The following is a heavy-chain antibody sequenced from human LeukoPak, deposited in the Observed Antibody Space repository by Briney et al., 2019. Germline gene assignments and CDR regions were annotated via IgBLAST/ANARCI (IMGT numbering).Heavy chain of an antibody. CDR3: ARDRGYCSGGSCYSLSHPQYYFDY. Sequence: ASVKVSCKASGYTFTSYGISWVRQAPGQGLEWMGWISAYNGNTNYAQKLQGRVTMTTDTSTSTAYMELSSLRFEDTAVYYCARDRGYCSGGSCYSLSHPQYYFDYWGQGTLVTVSS. J-gene: IGHJ4*02. CDR1: GYTFTSYG. CDR2: ISAYNGNT. D-gene: IGHD2-15*01. V-gene: IGHV1-18*01.